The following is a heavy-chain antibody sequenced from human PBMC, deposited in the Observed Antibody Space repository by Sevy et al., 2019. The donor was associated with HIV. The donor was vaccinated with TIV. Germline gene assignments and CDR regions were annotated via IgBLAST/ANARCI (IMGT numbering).Heavy chain of an antibody. V-gene: IGHV1-18*01. CDR1: GYTFTSYG. J-gene: IGHJ4*02. CDR3: ARNFRGYDFWSGYDFDY. D-gene: IGHD3-3*01. Sequence: ASVKVSCKASGYTFTSYGISWVRQAPGQGLEWMGWISAYNGNTNYAQKLQGRVTMTTDTSTSTAYMELRSLRSDDTVVYYCARNFRGYDFWSGYDFDYWGQGTLVTVSS. CDR2: ISAYNGNT.